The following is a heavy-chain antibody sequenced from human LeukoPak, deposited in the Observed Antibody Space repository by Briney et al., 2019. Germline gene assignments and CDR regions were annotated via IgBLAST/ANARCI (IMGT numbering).Heavy chain of an antibody. Sequence: ASVKVSYKASGYTFTSYYMHWVRQSPRQRLEWRGIINPSGGSTNYAQKFQGRVTMTRDTSTSTVYMELSSLRSEDTAVYYCARAVRGVLNFDYWGQGTLVTVSS. CDR1: GYTFTSYY. J-gene: IGHJ4*02. CDR2: INPSGGST. D-gene: IGHD3-10*01. V-gene: IGHV1-46*01. CDR3: ARAVRGVLNFDY.